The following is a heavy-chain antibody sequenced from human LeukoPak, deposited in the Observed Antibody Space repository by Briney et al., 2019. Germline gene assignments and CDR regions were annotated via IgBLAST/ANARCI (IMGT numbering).Heavy chain of an antibody. V-gene: IGHV1-2*02. CDR1: GYTFTDYF. D-gene: IGHD4-23*01. J-gene: IGHJ5*02. CDR2: INPISGGT. CDR3: ARGGGLQSTVANWFDP. Sequence: GASVKVSCKASGYTFTDYFMHWVRQAPGQGLEWMGWINPISGGTHYTENLQARVTMTRDTSISTAYMDLSRLRSDDTAVYYCARGGGLQSTVANWFDPWGQGTLVTVSS.